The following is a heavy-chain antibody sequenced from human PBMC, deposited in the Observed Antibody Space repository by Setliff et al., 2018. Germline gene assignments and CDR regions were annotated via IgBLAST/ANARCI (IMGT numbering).Heavy chain of an antibody. V-gene: IGHV4-59*01. J-gene: IGHJ2*01. CDR1: GGSISGYY. D-gene: IGHD3-16*01. CDR2: IYYNGDT. Sequence: NPSETLSLTCSVSGGSISGYYWNWLRQTPGKGLEWVGHIYYNGDTKYNPSLQSRVTMSVDTSKNQFSLKLTSVTAADTAVYYCVRGGSSVWAWYFDLRGRGTLVTVSS. CDR3: VRGGSSVWAWYFDL.